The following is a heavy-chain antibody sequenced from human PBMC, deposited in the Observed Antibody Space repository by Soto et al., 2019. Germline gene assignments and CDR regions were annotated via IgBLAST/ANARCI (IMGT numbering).Heavy chain of an antibody. CDR1: GYTFTSYA. CDR3: ASERYCSGGSCYSWDGYFDY. CDR2: INAGNGNT. J-gene: IGHJ4*02. Sequence: ASVKVSCKSSGYTFTSYAMHCVRQAPGQRLEWMGWINAGNGNTKYSQKFQDRVTITRDTSASTAYMELSSLRSEDTAVYYCASERYCSGGSCYSWDGYFDYWGQGTLVTVSS. D-gene: IGHD2-15*01. V-gene: IGHV1-3*01.